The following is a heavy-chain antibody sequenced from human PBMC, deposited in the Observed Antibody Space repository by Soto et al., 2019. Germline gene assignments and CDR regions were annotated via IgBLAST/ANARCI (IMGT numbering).Heavy chain of an antibody. CDR2: ISYDGSNK. Sequence: TXRLSSPASGFTFCSYAMHWFRQAPCKGLEWVAVISYDGSNKYYADSVKGRFTISRDNSKNTLYLQMNSLRAEDTAVYYCARELAYCSGGSCCDYYYGMDVWGQGTTVTVSS. CDR3: ARELAYCSGGSCCDYYYGMDV. V-gene: IGHV3-30-3*01. D-gene: IGHD2-15*01. CDR1: GFTFCSYA. J-gene: IGHJ6*02.